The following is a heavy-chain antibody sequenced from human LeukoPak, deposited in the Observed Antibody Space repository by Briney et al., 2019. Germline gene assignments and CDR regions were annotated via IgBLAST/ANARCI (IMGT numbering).Heavy chain of an antibody. Sequence: HPGRSLRLSCAASGFTFDDYAMHWVRQAPGKGLEWVSGISWNSGSIGYADSVKGRFTISRDNAKNSLYLQMNSLRAEDTALYYCANDSLYYYYGMDVWGQGTTVTVSS. J-gene: IGHJ6*02. CDR3: ANDSLYYYYGMDV. V-gene: IGHV3-9*01. CDR2: ISWNSGSI. CDR1: GFTFDDYA.